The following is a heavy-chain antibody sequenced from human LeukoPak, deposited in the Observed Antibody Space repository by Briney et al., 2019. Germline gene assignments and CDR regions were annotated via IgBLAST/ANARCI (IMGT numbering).Heavy chain of an antibody. Sequence: SVKVSCKASGFTFTSSAVQWVRQARGQRLEWIGWIVVGSGNTNYAQKFQERVTITRDMSTSTAYMELSSLRSEDTAVYYCAADLGWELVLWYFDLWGRGTLVTVSS. D-gene: IGHD1-26*01. CDR3: AADLGWELVLWYFDL. V-gene: IGHV1-58*01. CDR1: GFTFTSSA. J-gene: IGHJ2*01. CDR2: IVVGSGNT.